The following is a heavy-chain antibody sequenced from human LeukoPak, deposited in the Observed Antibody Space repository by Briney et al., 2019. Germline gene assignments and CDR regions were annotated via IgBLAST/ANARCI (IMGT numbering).Heavy chain of an antibody. V-gene: IGHV4-39*07. CDR3: ARGGVVVPAAIGGHLRYFQH. Sequence: SETLSLTCTVSGGSISSSSYYWGWIRQPPGKGLEWIGEINHSGSTNYNPSLKSRVTISVDTSKNQFSLKLSSVTAADTAVYYCARGGVVVPAAIGGHLRYFQHWGQGTLVTVSS. CDR1: GGSISSSSYY. D-gene: IGHD2-2*01. CDR2: INHSGST. J-gene: IGHJ1*01.